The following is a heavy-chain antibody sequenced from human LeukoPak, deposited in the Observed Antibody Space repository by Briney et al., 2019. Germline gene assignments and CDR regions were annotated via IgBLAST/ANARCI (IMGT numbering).Heavy chain of an antibody. D-gene: IGHD2-2*01. J-gene: IGHJ4*02. Sequence: GGPLRLSCAASGFTFSSYAMSWVRQAPGKGLEWVSAISGSGGSTYYADSVKGRFTISRDNSKNTLYLQMNSLRAEDTAVYYCASRYCSSTSCWETYYFDYWGQGTLVTVSS. CDR3: ASRYCSSTSCWETYYFDY. CDR1: GFTFSSYA. V-gene: IGHV3-23*01. CDR2: ISGSGGST.